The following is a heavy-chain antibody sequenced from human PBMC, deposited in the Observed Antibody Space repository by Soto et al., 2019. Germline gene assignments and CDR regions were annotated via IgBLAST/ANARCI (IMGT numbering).Heavy chain of an antibody. CDR3: ARGNYYDSSGYYDY. CDR2: IYYSGST. CDR1: GGSFSSYY. J-gene: IGHJ4*02. V-gene: IGHV4-59*01. Sequence: PSETLSLTCTFSGGSFSSYYWSWVRQPPGKGLEWIGYIYYSGSTNYNPSLKSRVTISVDTSKNQFSLKLSSVTAADTAVYYCARGNYYDSSGYYDYWGQGTLVTVSS. D-gene: IGHD3-22*01.